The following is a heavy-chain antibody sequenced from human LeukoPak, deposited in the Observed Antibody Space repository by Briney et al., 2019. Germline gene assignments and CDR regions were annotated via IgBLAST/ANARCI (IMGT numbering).Heavy chain of an antibody. CDR3: TTDLLVVPAATDLGLSDY. V-gene: IGHV3-15*01. CDR1: GFTFTNAW. J-gene: IGHJ4*02. Sequence: GGSLRLSCTASGFTFTNAWMTWVRQAPGKGLEWVGRIKSKTGGGTTDYAAPVKGRFTISRDDSKNMLYLQMNSLKTEDTAVYYCTTDLLVVPAATDLGLSDYWGQGTLVTVSS. CDR2: IKSKTGGGTT. D-gene: IGHD2-2*01.